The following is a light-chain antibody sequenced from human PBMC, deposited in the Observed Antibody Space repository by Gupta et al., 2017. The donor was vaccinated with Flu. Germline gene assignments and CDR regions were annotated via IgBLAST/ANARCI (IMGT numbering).Light chain of an antibody. CDR2: TAA. J-gene: IGKJ1*01. Sequence: PSFLSASVGERVTITCRASHNIAVYLNWYQQKPGKAPQLLMYTAARWQSGVPSRFSGSGSGTDFTLTISRLQPEDFGTYYCQQSYCTRWTFGQGTKVEI. CDR3: QQSYCTRWT. CDR1: HNIAVY. V-gene: IGKV1-39*01.